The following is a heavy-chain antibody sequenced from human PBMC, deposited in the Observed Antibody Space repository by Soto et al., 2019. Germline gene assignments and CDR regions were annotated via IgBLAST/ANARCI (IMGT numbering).Heavy chain of an antibody. Sequence: GGSLRLSCAASGFTFDDYAMHWVRQAPGKGLEWVSGISWNSGSIGYADSVKGRFTISRDNAKNSLYLQMNSLRAEDTAVYYCARGLTTVTTLSYYYYGMDVWGQGTTVTVSS. D-gene: IGHD4-17*01. CDR2: ISWNSGSI. CDR1: GFTFDDYA. J-gene: IGHJ6*02. CDR3: ARGLTTVTTLSYYYYGMDV. V-gene: IGHV3-9*01.